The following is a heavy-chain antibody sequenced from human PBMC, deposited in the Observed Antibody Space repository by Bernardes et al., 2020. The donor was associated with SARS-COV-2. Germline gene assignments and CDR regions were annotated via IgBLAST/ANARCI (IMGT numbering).Heavy chain of an antibody. CDR2: ISWNSGSI. J-gene: IGHJ4*02. CDR3: ASSGDYANY. D-gene: IGHD4-17*01. CDR1: GFTFDDYA. V-gene: IGHV3-9*01. Sequence: GGSLRLSCAASGFTFDDYAMHWVRQAPGKGLEWVSGISWNSGSIGYADSVKGRFTISRDNAKNSLYLQMNSLRAEDTALYYCASSGDYANYWGQGTLVTVSS.